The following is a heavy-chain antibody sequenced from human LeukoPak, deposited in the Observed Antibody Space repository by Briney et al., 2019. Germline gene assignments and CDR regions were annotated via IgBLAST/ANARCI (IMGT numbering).Heavy chain of an antibody. D-gene: IGHD3-22*01. V-gene: IGHV4-34*01. CDR2: INHSGST. CDR3: AGRPYDSSGLDY. CDR1: GGSFSGYY. Sequence: PSETLSLTCAVSGGSFSGYYWSWIRQPPGKGLEWIGEINHSGSTNYNPSLKSRVTISVDTSKNQFSLKLSSVTAADTAVYYCAGRPYDSSGLDYWGQGTLVTVSS. J-gene: IGHJ4*02.